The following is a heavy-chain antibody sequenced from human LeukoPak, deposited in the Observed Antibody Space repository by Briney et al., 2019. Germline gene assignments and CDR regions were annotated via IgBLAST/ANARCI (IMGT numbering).Heavy chain of an antibody. D-gene: IGHD2-2*01. CDR2: VNARGYST. V-gene: IGHV3-23*01. CDR3: ANLGSSELRVPASQGN. Sequence: GGSLRLSCSASGFSFSTYAMSWARQAPGKGLEWVSAVNARGYSTYYADSVKGRFTISRDNSKNTVFLQMSSLRVEDTAVYYCANLGSSELRVPASQGNWGQGTLVTVSS. J-gene: IGHJ4*02. CDR1: GFSFSTYA.